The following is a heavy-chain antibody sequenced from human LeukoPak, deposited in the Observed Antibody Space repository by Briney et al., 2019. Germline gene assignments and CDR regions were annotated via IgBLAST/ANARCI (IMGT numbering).Heavy chain of an antibody. D-gene: IGHD3-10*01. J-gene: IGHJ4*02. CDR2: IIPIFGTA. CDR3: ARDRQNGSGSYYTADY. V-gene: IGHV1-69*01. Sequence: PGGSLRLSCAASGFTFSSYAISWVRQAPGQGLEWMGGIIPIFGTANYAQKFQGRVTITADESTSTAYMELSSLRSEDTAVYYCARDRQNGSGSYYTADYWGQGTLVTVSS. CDR1: GFTFSSYA.